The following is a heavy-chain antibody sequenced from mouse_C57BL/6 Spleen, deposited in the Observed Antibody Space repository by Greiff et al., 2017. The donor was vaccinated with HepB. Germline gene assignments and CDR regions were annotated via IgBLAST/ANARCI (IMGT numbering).Heavy chain of an antibody. J-gene: IGHJ4*01. CDR2: IDPANGNT. CDR3: ARLLRYYYAMDY. Sequence: EVQLQQPGAELVKPGASVKLSCKASGYTFTSYWMHWVKQRPEQGLEWIGRIDPANGNTKYAPKFQGKATITADTSSNTAYLQLSSLTSEDTAIYYCARLLRYYYAMDYWGQGTSVTVSS. D-gene: IGHD1-1*01. V-gene: IGHV14-3*01. CDR1: GYTFTSYW.